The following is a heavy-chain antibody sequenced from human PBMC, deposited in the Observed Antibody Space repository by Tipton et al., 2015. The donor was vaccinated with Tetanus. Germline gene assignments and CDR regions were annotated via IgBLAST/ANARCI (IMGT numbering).Heavy chain of an antibody. Sequence: SLRLSCAASGFTFSSYAMSWVRQAPGKGLEWVSAISGSGGSTYYADSVKGRFTISRDNSKNTLYLQMNSLRAEDTAVYYCAKDGESDYYDSSGWLDYWGQGTLVTVSS. CDR1: GFTFSSYA. V-gene: IGHV3-23*01. J-gene: IGHJ4*02. CDR2: ISGSGGST. CDR3: AKDGESDYYDSSGWLDY. D-gene: IGHD3-22*01.